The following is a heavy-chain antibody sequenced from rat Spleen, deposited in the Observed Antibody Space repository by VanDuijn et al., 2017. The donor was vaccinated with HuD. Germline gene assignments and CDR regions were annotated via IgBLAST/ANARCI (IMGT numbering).Heavy chain of an antibody. CDR1: GFSLTSYG. J-gene: IGHJ4*01. Sequence: QVQLRESGPDLVQPSQTLSLTCTVSGFSLTSYGVSWVRQPPGKGLEWIATISSGGNTYYNSVLKSRLSITRDTSKSQVFLQMNSLQTEDTAMYFCARGDRSKVMDAWGQGASVTVSS. CDR2: ISSGGNT. CDR3: ARGDRSKVMDA. V-gene: IGHV2S8*01.